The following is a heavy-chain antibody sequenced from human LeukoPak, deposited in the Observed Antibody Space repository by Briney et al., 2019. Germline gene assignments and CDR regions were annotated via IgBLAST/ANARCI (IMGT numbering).Heavy chain of an antibody. CDR3: AKDHQKGYYDSSGYYY. D-gene: IGHD3-22*01. V-gene: IGHV3-23*01. J-gene: IGHJ4*02. CDR2: ISGSGGST. CDR1: GFTVSSNY. Sequence: PGGSLRLSCAASGFTVSSNYMSWVRQAPGKGLEWVSAISGSGGSTYYADSVKGRFTISRDNSKNTLYLQMNSLRAEDTAVYYCAKDHQKGYYDSSGYYYWGQGTLVTVSS.